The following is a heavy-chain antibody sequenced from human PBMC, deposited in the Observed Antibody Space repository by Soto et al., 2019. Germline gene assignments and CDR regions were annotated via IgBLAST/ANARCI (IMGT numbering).Heavy chain of an antibody. D-gene: IGHD5-12*01. CDR2: IYSGGST. V-gene: IGHV3-53*01. J-gene: IGHJ6*02. CDR3: AIGWLPYYYGMDV. Sequence: GGSLRLSCAASGFTVSSNYMSWVRQAPGKGLEWVSVIYSGGSTYYADSVKGRFTISRDNSKNTLYLQMNSLRAEDTAVYYCAIGWLPYYYGMDVWGQGTTVTVSS. CDR1: GFTVSSNY.